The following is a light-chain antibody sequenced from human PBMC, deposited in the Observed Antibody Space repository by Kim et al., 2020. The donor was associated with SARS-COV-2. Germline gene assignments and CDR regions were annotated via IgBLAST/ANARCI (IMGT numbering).Light chain of an antibody. J-gene: IGKJ2*02. Sequence: EIVMTQSPATLSVSPGERATLSCRASQSFGSNLAWYQQKPGQAPRLLFYGTSIRATGTPARFSGSGSGTECTLTISSLQSEDFAVYYCQQYNNWPMPCTFGQGTKVESK. CDR3: QQYNNWPMPCT. V-gene: IGKV3-15*01. CDR1: QSFGSN. CDR2: GTS.